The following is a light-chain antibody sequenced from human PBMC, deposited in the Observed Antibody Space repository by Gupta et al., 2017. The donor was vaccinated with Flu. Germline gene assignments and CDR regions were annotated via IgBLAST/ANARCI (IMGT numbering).Light chain of an antibody. J-gene: IGKJ1*01. Sequence: PSTRAASVGDRVTITCQASQTIDSGLAWYQKKPGRAPKSLIYKASSLETGVPSRFSGSGSGTEFSLTISSLQPDDFATYYCQQYRSSPWTFGQGTKVEIK. CDR3: QQYRSSPWT. V-gene: IGKV1-5*03. CDR1: QTIDSG. CDR2: KAS.